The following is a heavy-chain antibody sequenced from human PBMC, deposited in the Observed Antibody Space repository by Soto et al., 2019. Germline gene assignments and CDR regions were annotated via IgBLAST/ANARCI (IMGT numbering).Heavy chain of an antibody. V-gene: IGHV3-73*01. J-gene: IGHJ5*02. CDR3: TRQRYHNWFDP. CDR2: IRSKANSYAT. CDR1: GFTFSGSA. Sequence: GGSLRLSCAASGFTFSGSAMHWVRQASGKGLEWVGRIRSKANSYATAYAASAKGRFTISRDDSKNTAYLQMNSPKTEDTAVYYCTRQRYHNWFDPWGQGTLVTVSS. D-gene: IGHD3-16*02.